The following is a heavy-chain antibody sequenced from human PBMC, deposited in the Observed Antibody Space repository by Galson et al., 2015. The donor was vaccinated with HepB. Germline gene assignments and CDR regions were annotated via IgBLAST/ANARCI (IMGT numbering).Heavy chain of an antibody. CDR1: GGSINNYY. D-gene: IGHD3-22*01. Sequence: TLSLTCTVSGGSINNYYWSWIRQPPGKGLEWIGYISSSGSTNYSPSLKNRVTISVDASKNQFSLKLNSVTAADTAVYFCARGSTNYYSYWGQGTLVTVSS. CDR2: ISSSGST. J-gene: IGHJ4*02. V-gene: IGHV4-59*01. CDR3: ARGSTNYYSY.